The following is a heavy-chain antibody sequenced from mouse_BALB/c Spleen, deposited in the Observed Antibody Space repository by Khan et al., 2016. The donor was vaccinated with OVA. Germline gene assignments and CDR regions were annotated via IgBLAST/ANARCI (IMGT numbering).Heavy chain of an antibody. CDR1: GYTFSTYW. Sequence: QVQLQQSGAELAKPGASVKMSCKASGYTFSTYWIHWVKQRPGQGLEWIGYINPSSGYTYYNQRFNDKATLTADKSSSTAYMQMRSLTSEDSAVDYCARDRIDYWGQGTTLTVSS. V-gene: IGHV1-7*01. J-gene: IGHJ2*01. CDR3: ARDRIDY. CDR2: INPSSGYT.